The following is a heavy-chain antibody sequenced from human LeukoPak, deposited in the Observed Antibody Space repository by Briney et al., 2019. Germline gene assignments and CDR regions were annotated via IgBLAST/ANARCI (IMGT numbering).Heavy chain of an antibody. CDR2: INPNSGGT. J-gene: IGHJ4*02. D-gene: IGHD6-13*01. CDR3: ARGPLEGISLSLY. V-gene: IGHV1-2*02. Sequence: TSVKVSCKASGYTFTGYYMHWVRQAPGQGLEWMGWINPNSGGTNYAQKFQGRVTMTRDTSISTAYMELSRLRSDDTAVYYCARGPLEGISLSLYWGQGTLVTVSS. CDR1: GYTFTGYY.